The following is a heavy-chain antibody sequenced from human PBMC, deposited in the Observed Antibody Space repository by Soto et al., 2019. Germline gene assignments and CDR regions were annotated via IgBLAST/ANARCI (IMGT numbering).Heavy chain of an antibody. D-gene: IGHD1-26*01. Sequence: QVQPLQSGAEVKKPGSSVKVSCKASGGTFSRHGISWVRQAPGQGLEWMEGISRIDGATRYAQKFQGRVTFTADESTTTPPESKTTAYLELKSLRSDDTAVYYCLRDPALLIVGPTYGIDVWGQGTTVTVSS. CDR3: LRDPALLIVGPTYGIDV. CDR1: GGTFSRHG. V-gene: IGHV1-69*01. J-gene: IGHJ6*02. CDR2: ISRIDGAT.